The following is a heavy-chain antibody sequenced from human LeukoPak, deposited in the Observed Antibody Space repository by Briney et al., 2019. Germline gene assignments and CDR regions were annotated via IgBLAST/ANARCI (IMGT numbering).Heavy chain of an antibody. J-gene: IGHJ1*01. V-gene: IGHV4-30-4*01. CDR2: IYYSGST. CDR1: GGSISSGDYC. D-gene: IGHD5-24*01. CDR3: ARDRTKIKFQN. Sequence: PSQTLSLTCTVSGGSISSGDYCWSWIRQPPGQGLEWIGYIYYSGSTYSNPSLKSRVNISVDTSKTQFSLKLSSVTAADTAVYYCARDRTKIKFQNWGQGTLVTVSS.